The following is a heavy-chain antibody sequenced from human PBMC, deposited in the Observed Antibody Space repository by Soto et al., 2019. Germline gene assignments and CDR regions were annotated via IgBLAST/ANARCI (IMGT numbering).Heavy chain of an antibody. V-gene: IGHV4-34*01. CDR2: INHSGST. CDR1: GGSFSGYY. D-gene: IGHD6-19*01. J-gene: IGHJ4*02. Sequence: LSLTCAVYGGSFSGYYWSWIRQPPGKGLEWIGEINHSGSTNYNPSLKSRVTISVDTSKNQFSLKLSSVTAADTAVYYCARGLAVAGTSIDYWGQGTLVTVSS. CDR3: ARGLAVAGTSIDY.